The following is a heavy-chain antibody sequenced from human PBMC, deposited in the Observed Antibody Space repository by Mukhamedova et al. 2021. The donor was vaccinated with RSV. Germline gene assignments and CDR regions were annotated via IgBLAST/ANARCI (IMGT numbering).Heavy chain of an antibody. V-gene: IGHV1-69*08. CDR1: GGTFNSYS. CDR2: IIASLGTA. J-gene: IGHJ3*02. D-gene: IGHD4/OR15-4a*01. CDR3: ARSLTSLDI. Sequence: GGTFNSYSFTWVRQAPGQGLEWMGNIIASLGTANYAQSFQDRITITADTSTNTIYMALRRLTSEDTAIYYCARSLTSLDIWGQGT.